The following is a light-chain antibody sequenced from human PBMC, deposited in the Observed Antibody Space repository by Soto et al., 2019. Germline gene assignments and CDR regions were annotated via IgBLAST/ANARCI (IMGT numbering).Light chain of an antibody. V-gene: IGKV1-8*01. CDR3: QQYYSYAWT. CDR2: AAS. J-gene: IGKJ1*01. CDR1: QGISSY. Sequence: AIRMTQSPSSLSASTGDRVTITCRASQGISSYLAWYQQKPGKAPKLLIYAASTLQSGVPSRFSGSGSGTDFTLTISCLQSEDFATYYCQQYYSYAWTVGQGTKV.